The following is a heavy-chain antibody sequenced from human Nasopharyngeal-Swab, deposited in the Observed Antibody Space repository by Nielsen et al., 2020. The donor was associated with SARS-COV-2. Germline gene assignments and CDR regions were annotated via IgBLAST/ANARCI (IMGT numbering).Heavy chain of an antibody. CDR2: INHSGST. Sequence: SRKCPGKGLEWIGDINHSGSTNYDPSLKSRVTIPVDTSKNQFSLKLSSVTAADTAVYYCARGGITMVRGVIARAQPHYYYYMDVWGKGTTVTVSS. D-gene: IGHD3-10*01. CDR3: ARGGITMVRGVIARAQPHYYYYMDV. J-gene: IGHJ6*03. V-gene: IGHV4-34*01.